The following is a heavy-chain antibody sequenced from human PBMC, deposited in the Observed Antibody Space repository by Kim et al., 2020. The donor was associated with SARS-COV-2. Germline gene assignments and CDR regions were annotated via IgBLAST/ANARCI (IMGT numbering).Heavy chain of an antibody. CDR2: IYSGGST. D-gene: IGHD3-22*01. CDR3: ARYYELYYYYSSSDDD. Sequence: GGSLRLSCATSGFIVSSNYMSWVRQAPGKGLEWVSVIYSGGSTYYADSVKGSFTISRDNYKNTLYLHMDSLIAEDTAVYYCARYYELYYYYSSSDDDWGQGTLVTVSS. V-gene: IGHV3-66*01. J-gene: IGHJ4*02. CDR1: GFIVSSNY.